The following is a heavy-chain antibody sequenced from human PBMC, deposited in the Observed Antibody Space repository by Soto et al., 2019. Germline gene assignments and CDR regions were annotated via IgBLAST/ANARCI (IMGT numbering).Heavy chain of an antibody. CDR2: ISAYNGNT. CDR3: ESDGMVSYYDSSGSDVSFDI. J-gene: IGHJ3*02. V-gene: IGHV1-18*04. Sequence: ASVKVSCKASGYTFTSYGISWVRQAPGQGLEWMGWISAYNGNTNYAQKLQGRVTMTTDTSTSTAYMELRSLRSDDTAVYYCESDGMVSYYDSSGSDVSFDIWRQGTMVTV. D-gene: IGHD3-22*01. CDR1: GYTFTSYG.